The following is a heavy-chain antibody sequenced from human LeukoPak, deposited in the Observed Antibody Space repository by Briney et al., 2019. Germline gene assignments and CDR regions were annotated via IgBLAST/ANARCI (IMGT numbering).Heavy chain of an antibody. J-gene: IGHJ2*01. Sequence: GASVKVSCKASGGTFSSYAISWVRQAPGQGLEWMGGIIPIFGTANYAQKFQGRVTITADESTSTAYMKLSSLRSEDTAVYYCARRSHGDYASYLYFDLWGRGTLVTVSS. V-gene: IGHV1-69*13. CDR3: ARRSHGDYASYLYFDL. CDR1: GGTFSSYA. D-gene: IGHD4-17*01. CDR2: IIPIFGTA.